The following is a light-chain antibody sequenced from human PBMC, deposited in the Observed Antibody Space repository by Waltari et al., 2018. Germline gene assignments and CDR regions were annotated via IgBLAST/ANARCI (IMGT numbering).Light chain of an antibody. CDR1: SGSIASNY. V-gene: IGLV6-57*03. CDR3: QSYDSSIYVV. CDR2: DDN. J-gene: IGLJ2*01. Sequence: NFMLTQPHSVSESPGKTVTISCTRSSGSIASNYVQWYPQRPGSAPTTVTYDDNQRPSGVPDRFSGSIDSSSNSASLTISGLKTEDEADYYCQSYDSSIYVVFGGGTKLTVL.